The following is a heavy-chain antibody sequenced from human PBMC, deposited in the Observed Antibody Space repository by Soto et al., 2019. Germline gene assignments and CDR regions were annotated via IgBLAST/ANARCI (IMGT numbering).Heavy chain of an antibody. CDR1: VGSITIHY. V-gene: IGHV4-59*11. CDR3: ARDRYSNGWVDY. CDR2: IYSSGST. D-gene: IGHD6-19*01. Sequence: SETLSVSCIISVGSITIHYWSWIRQPPGKGLEWIGYIYSSGSTNYNPSLKSRVIISVDTSNDQFSLKLSSVTAADTAVYYCARDRYSNGWVDYWGQGTLVTVSS. J-gene: IGHJ4*02.